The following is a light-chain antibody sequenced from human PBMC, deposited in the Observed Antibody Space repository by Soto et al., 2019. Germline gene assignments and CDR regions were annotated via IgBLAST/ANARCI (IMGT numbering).Light chain of an antibody. CDR3: CSYAGSYSRV. J-gene: IGLJ3*02. V-gene: IGLV2-11*01. CDR1: SGDVGGYNY. CDR2: DVS. Sequence: QSALTQPRSVSGSPGQSVTISCTGTSGDVGGYNYVSWYQHDPGKAPKLMISDVSKRPSGVPDRFSGSKSGNTASLTISGLQAEDEADYYCCSYAGSYSRVFGGGTKLTVL.